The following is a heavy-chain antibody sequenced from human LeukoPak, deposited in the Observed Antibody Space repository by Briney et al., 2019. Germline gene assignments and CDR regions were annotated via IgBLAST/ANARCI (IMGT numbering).Heavy chain of an antibody. J-gene: IGHJ4*02. D-gene: IGHD3-3*01. CDR2: IYSGGST. Sequence: GGSLRLSCAASGFTVSSNYMSWVRQAPGKGLEWVSVIYSGGSTYYADSVKGRFTISRDNSKNTLYLQMNSLRAEDTAEYYCASSDDFWSGYYYFDYWGQGTLVTVSS. CDR3: ASSDDFWSGYYYFDY. V-gene: IGHV3-53*01. CDR1: GFTVSSNY.